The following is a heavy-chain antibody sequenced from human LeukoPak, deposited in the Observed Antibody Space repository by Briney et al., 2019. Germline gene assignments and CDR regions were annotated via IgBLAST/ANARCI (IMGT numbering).Heavy chain of an antibody. D-gene: IGHD2-2*02. CDR3: ARDRVVVVPAAINKDAFDI. Sequence: GGSLRLSCAASGFTFSSYSMNWVRQAPGKGLEWVSSISSSSSYIYYADSVKGRFTISRDNAKNSLYLQMNSLRAEDTAVYYCARDRVVVVPAAINKDAFDIWGQGTMVTVSS. V-gene: IGHV3-21*01. CDR1: GFTFSSYS. J-gene: IGHJ3*02. CDR2: ISSSSSYI.